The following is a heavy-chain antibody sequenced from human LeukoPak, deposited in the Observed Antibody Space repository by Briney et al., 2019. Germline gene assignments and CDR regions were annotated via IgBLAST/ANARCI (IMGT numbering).Heavy chain of an antibody. Sequence: GGSLRLSCAASGFTFSSYAMSWVRQAPGKGLEWVSAISGSGGSTYYADSVKGRFTISRDNAKNSLYLQMNSLRAEDTAVYYCARDWYDNSDAFDIWGQGTMVTVSS. CDR1: GFTFSSYA. CDR3: ARDWYDNSDAFDI. J-gene: IGHJ3*02. CDR2: ISGSGGST. V-gene: IGHV3-23*01. D-gene: IGHD3-9*01.